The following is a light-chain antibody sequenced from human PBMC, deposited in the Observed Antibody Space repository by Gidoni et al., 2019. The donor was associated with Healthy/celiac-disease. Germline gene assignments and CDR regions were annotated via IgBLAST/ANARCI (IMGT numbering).Light chain of an antibody. Sequence: DIQMTPSPSSLSASVGDRVTITCRASQSISSYLNWYQQKPGKAPKLLIYAASSLQSGVPSRFSGSGSGTDFTLTISSLQPEDVATYYCQQSDSTPRTFGQXTKLEIK. V-gene: IGKV1-39*01. CDR1: QSISSY. J-gene: IGKJ2*01. CDR3: QQSDSTPRT. CDR2: AAS.